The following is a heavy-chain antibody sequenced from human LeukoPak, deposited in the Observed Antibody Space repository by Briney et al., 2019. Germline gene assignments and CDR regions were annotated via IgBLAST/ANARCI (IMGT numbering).Heavy chain of an antibody. D-gene: IGHD2-15*01. Sequence: GASVKVSCKASGYTFTGYYMHWVRQAPGQGLEWMGRINPNSGGPNYAQKFQGRVTMTRDTSISTAYMELSRLRSDDTAVYYCARDWSGGSCYSHWGQGTLVTVSS. J-gene: IGHJ4*02. CDR3: ARDWSGGSCYSH. CDR1: GYTFTGYY. CDR2: INPNSGGP. V-gene: IGHV1-2*06.